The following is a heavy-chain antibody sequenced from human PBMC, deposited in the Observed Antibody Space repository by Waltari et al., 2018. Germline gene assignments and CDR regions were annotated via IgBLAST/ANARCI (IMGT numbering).Heavy chain of an antibody. CDR3: ARSTYYYDSSGYWD. Sequence: QVQLVQSGAEVKKPGASVKVSCKASDYSFNIYGINWVRQAPGQGLEWMGWISADNGNTKYAQKLQGRVTITTDTSTSTVYMELRSLRSDDTAVYYCARSTYYYDSSGYWDWGQGTLVTVSS. J-gene: IGHJ4*02. V-gene: IGHV1-18*01. CDR2: ISADNGNT. CDR1: DYSFNIYG. D-gene: IGHD3-22*01.